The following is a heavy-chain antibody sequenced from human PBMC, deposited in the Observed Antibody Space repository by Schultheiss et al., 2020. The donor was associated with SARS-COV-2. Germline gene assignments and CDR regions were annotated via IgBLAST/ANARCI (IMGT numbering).Heavy chain of an antibody. CDR2: VSATDDGT. Sequence: GGSLRLSCAASGFTFIHYAMSWVRQAPGKGLEWVSAVSATDDGTYYADSVKGRFTISRDNAKNSLYLQMNSLRAEDTAVYYCTSPTSGSYYFDYWGQGTLVTVSS. V-gene: IGHV3-23*01. D-gene: IGHD1-26*01. CDR1: GFTFIHYA. J-gene: IGHJ4*02. CDR3: TSPTSGSYYFDY.